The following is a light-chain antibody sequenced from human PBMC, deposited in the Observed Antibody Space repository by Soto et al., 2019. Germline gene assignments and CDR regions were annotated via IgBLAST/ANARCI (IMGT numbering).Light chain of an antibody. J-gene: IGKJ1*01. CDR3: QQYGNSLWT. Sequence: EIVLTQSPDTLSLSPGERATLSCRASQSVSSNNLVWYQQKVGQAPRLLIYGASSRATGIPDRFRGSGSGTDFTLSISRLETEDFAVYYCQQYGNSLWTSGQGTKVEIK. CDR1: QSVSSNN. CDR2: GAS. V-gene: IGKV3-20*01.